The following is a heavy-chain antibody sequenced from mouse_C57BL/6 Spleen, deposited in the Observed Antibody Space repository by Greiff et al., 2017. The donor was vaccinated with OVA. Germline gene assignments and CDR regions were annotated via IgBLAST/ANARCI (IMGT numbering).Heavy chain of an antibody. V-gene: IGHV1-82*01. CDR1: GYAFSSSW. J-gene: IGHJ1*03. CDR2: IYPGDGDT. D-gene: IGHD2-1*01. CDR3: ARSPYGNYVGYFDV. Sequence: QVQLKQSGPELVKPGASVKISCKASGYAFSSSWMNWVKQRPGKGLEWIGRIYPGDGDTNYNGKFKGKATLTADKSSSTAYMQLSSLTSEDSAVYFCARSPYGNYVGYFDVWGTGTTVTVSS.